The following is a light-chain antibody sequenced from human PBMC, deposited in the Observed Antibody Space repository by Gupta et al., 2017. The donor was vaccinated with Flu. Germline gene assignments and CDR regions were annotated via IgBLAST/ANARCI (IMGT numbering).Light chain of an antibody. CDR1: MLGDKF. V-gene: IGLV3-1*01. J-gene: IGLJ1*01. CDR3: QAWDSGTAV. Sequence: SSELTQPASVSVSPGQTASITCSGDMLGDKFASWYQQRPGQSPVLLIYQHTKRPSGIPERFSGSSSGNTATLTITGAQTTDEDDYYCQAWDSGTAVFGAGTKVIVL. CDR2: QHT.